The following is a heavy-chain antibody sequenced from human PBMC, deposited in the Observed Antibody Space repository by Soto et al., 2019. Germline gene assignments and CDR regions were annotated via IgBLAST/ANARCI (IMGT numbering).Heavy chain of an antibody. V-gene: IGHV1-69*13. Sequence: GASVKVSCKASGGTFSSYAISWVRQAPGQGLEWMGGIIPIFGTANYAQKFQGRVTITADESTSTAYMELSSLRSEDTAVYYCAIDPLQDSSGYSSFPNAFDIGGKGKMVTVS. CDR3: AIDPLQDSSGYSSFPNAFDI. CDR1: GGTFSSYA. D-gene: IGHD3-22*01. J-gene: IGHJ3*02. CDR2: IIPIFGTA.